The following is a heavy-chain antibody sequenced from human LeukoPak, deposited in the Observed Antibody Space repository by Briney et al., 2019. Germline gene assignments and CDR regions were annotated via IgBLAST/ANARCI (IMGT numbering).Heavy chain of an antibody. V-gene: IGHV1-2*02. CDR3: ARDKEYSSGWYRYAFDI. CDR2: INPNSGGT. Sequence: ASVKVSCKASGYTFTGYYMHWVRQAPRQGLEWMGWINPNSGGTNYAQKFQGRVTMTRDTSISTAYMELSRLRSDDTAVYYCARDKEYSSGWYRYAFDIWGQGTMVTVSS. CDR1: GYTFTGYY. D-gene: IGHD6-19*01. J-gene: IGHJ3*02.